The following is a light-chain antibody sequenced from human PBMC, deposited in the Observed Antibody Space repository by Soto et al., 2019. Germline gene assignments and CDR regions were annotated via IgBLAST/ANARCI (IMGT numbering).Light chain of an antibody. V-gene: IGLV3-25*03. CDR1: TLAKQY. Sequence: SYELTQTPSVSVSPGQTATITCSGATLAKQYGYWYQQKPGQAPVLIIDKDSERPSGIPERFSGSGSGTTVTLTISGVQAEDEADYHCQSTLSSGTYPIFGGGTKLTVL. J-gene: IGLJ2*01. CDR2: KDS. CDR3: QSTLSSGTYPI.